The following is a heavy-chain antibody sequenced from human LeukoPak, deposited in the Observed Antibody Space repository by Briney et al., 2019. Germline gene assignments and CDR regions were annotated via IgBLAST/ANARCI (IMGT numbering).Heavy chain of an antibody. J-gene: IGHJ3*02. CDR3: AREGIAVAGTNHDAFDI. CDR2: IWYDGSNK. D-gene: IGHD6-19*01. Sequence: HSGGSLRLSCAASGFTFSSYGMHWVRQAPGKGLEWVAVIWYDGSNKYYADSVKGRFTISRDNSKNTLYLQMNSLRAEDTAVYYCAREGIAVAGTNHDAFDIWGQGTMVTVSS. V-gene: IGHV3-33*01. CDR1: GFTFSSYG.